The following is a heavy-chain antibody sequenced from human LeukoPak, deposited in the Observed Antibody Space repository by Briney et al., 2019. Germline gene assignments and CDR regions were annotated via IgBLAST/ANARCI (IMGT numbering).Heavy chain of an antibody. D-gene: IGHD6-25*01. CDR3: ARAAAKLSYMDV. CDR2: INHSGST. J-gene: IGHJ6*03. Sequence: PGGSLRLSCAVSGFTFSSYWMSWVRQPPGKGLEWIGEINHSGSTNYNPSLKSRVTISVDTSKNQFSLKVRSVTAADTAVYYCARAAAKLSYMDVWGKGTTVTVSS. V-gene: IGHV4-34*01. CDR1: GFTFSSYW.